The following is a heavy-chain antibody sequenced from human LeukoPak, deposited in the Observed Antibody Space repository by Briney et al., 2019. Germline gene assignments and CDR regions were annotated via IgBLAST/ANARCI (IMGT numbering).Heavy chain of an antibody. CDR2: INPNSGGT. Sequence: GASVKVSCKASGYTFTGYYMHWVRQAPGQGLEWMGWINPNSGGTNYAQKFQGRVTMTRDTSISTAYMELSRLRSDDTAVFYCAREEATWGAFDIWGQGTMVTVSS. J-gene: IGHJ3*02. CDR3: AREEATWGAFDI. D-gene: IGHD7-27*01. V-gene: IGHV1-2*02. CDR1: GYTFTGYY.